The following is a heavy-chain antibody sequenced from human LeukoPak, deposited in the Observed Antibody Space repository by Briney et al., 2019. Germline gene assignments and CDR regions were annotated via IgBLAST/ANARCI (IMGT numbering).Heavy chain of an antibody. CDR3: AKGGIHRGYYFYYMDV. V-gene: IGHV3-74*01. CDR2: INSDGINT. Sequence: GGSLRLSCAASGFTFSNYWMHWVRQAPGKGLVWVSRINSDGINTSYADSVKGRFTISRDNAKNSLYLQMNSLRPEDTALYYCAKGGIHRGYYFYYMDVWGKGTTVTISS. D-gene: IGHD2/OR15-2a*01. CDR1: GFTFSNYW. J-gene: IGHJ6*03.